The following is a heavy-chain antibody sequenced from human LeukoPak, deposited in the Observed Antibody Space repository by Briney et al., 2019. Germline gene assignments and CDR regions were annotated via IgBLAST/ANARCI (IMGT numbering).Heavy chain of an antibody. Sequence: GGTLRLSCAASGFTFSSYGMLWVPRAPAKGLEWGVVISYDGSNKYYADSVKGRFTISRDNSKNTLYLQITSLRAEDTAVYYCAKVWGRAVAGTLGCWGQGGLVSVSS. CDR1: GFTFSSYG. D-gene: IGHD6-19*01. CDR3: AKVWGRAVAGTLGC. V-gene: IGHV3-30*18. J-gene: IGHJ4*02. CDR2: ISYDGSNK.